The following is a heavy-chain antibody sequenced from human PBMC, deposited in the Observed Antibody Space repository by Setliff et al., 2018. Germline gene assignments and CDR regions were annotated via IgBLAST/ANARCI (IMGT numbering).Heavy chain of an antibody. Sequence: KPSETLSLTCAVYSGSFSGYFWSWIRQPPGKGLEWIGEINHSGSTNYNPSLKSRVTISVDTSKNQFSLKLSSVTAADTAAYYCARGIGGYCSSMSCSNESWPWGQGTLVTVSS. CDR1: SGSFSGYF. D-gene: IGHD2-2*01. CDR2: INHSGST. V-gene: IGHV4-34*01. CDR3: ARGIGGYCSSMSCSNESWP. J-gene: IGHJ5*02.